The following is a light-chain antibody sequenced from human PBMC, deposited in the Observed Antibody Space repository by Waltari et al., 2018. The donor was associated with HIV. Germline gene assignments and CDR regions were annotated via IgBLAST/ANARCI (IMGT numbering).Light chain of an antibody. CDR1: HSVSSSY. V-gene: IGKV3-20*01. CDR2: GAS. J-gene: IGKJ3*01. CDR3: QQYGTLPFT. Sequence: IVLTQSPGTLSLSPGERATLSCRASHSVSSSYLAWFQQRPGTAPRLLIHGASDRATGVPDRFSGSGVGTDFTLTISRLEPEDVAVYFCQQYGTLPFTFGPGTKVEI.